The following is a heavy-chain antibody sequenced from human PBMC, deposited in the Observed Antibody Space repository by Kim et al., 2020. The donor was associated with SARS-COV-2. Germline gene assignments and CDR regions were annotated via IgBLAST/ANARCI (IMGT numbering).Heavy chain of an antibody. J-gene: IGHJ4*02. Sequence: SRKSGVTISVDTSKNQFSLKLSSVTAADTAVYYCARVDYDILTGHAPFDYWGQGTLVTVSS. V-gene: IGHV4-59*01. CDR3: ARVDYDILTGHAPFDY. D-gene: IGHD3-9*01.